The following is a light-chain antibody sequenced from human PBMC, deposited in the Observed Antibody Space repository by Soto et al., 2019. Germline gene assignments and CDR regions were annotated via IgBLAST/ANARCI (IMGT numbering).Light chain of an antibody. CDR3: SSYAGSNKGV. CDR1: SSDVGGYNY. J-gene: IGLJ1*01. Sequence: QSVLTQPPSASGSPGQSVTISCTGTSSDVGGYNYVSWYQQYPGKAPKRMIYEVSKRPSGVPDRFSGSKSGNTASLTVSGLQAEDEADYYCSSYAGSNKGVFESRTTVTLL. CDR2: EVS. V-gene: IGLV2-8*01.